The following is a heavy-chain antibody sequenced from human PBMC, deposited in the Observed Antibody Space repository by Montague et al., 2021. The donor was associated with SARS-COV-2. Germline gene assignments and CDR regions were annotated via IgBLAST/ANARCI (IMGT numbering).Heavy chain of an antibody. CDR1: GGSVSRTDYY. CDR2: VHTSGTT. D-gene: IGHD1-14*01. V-gene: IGHV4-39*01. J-gene: IGHJ4*02. Sequence: SETLSLTCSVSGGSVSRTDYYWAWIRQAPGKGLEWVATVHTSGTTYSNTSLKSRVLTSIDTSKNQFSLKLTSMTAADASVYFCARQVWRKDFDFWGQGLLVIVSS. CDR3: ARQVWRKDFDF.